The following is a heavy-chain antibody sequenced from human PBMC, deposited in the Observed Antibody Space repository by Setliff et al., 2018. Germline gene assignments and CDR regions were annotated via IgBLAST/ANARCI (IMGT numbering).Heavy chain of an antibody. J-gene: IGHJ4*02. CDR3: ARVTIAVAGYFDF. Sequence: ASVKVSCKASGYTFTSYGISWVRRAPGQGLEWMGWISAYNGNTNYAHKFQGRVTMTSDTSTSTAYMELRSLRSDDTAVYYCARVTIAVAGYFDFWGQGTLVTVSS. V-gene: IGHV1-18*01. D-gene: IGHD6-19*01. CDR1: GYTFTSYG. CDR2: ISAYNGNT.